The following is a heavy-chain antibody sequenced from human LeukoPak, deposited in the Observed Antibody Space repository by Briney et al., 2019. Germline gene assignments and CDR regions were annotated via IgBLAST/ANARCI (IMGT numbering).Heavy chain of an antibody. CDR2: IYYSGNT. D-gene: IGHD5-18*01. CDR1: GDSINTKSYY. V-gene: IGHV4-39*02. CDR3: ARDSYGTFDY. J-gene: IGHJ4*02. Sequence: ASETLSLTCTVSGDSINTKSYYWGWIRQPPGKGLEWIGSIYYSGNTYYNPSLKSRVTLSIDPSKNQFSLRLRSLTAGDTAVYYWARDSYGTFDYWGQGTLVTVSS.